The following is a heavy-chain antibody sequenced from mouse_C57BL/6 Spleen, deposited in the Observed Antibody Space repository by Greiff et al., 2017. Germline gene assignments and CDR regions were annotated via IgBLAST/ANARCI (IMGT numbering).Heavy chain of an antibody. V-gene: IGHV1-59*01. CDR2: IDPSDSYT. J-gene: IGHJ2*01. CDR3: ARSATTVISANYFDY. D-gene: IGHD2-13*01. CDR1: GYTFTSYW. Sequence: VQLQQPGAELVRPGTSVKLSCKASGYTFTSYWMHWVKQRPGQGLEWIGVIDPSDSYTNYNQKFKGKATLTVDTSSSTAYMQLSSLTTEDSAVYDCARSATTVISANYFDYWGQGTTLTVSS.